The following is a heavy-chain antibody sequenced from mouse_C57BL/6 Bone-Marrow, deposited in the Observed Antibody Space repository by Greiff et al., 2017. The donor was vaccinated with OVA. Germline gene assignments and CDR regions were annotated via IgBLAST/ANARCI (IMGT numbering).Heavy chain of an antibody. V-gene: IGHV5-16*01. J-gene: IGHJ2*01. CDR3: ARGGPLSRLYFDY. D-gene: IGHD3-3*01. CDR2: INYDGSST. Sequence: EVQRVESEGGLVQPGSSMKLSCTASGFTFSDYYMAWVRQVPEKGLEWVANINYDGSSTYYLDSLKSRFIISRDNAKNILYLQMSSLKSEDTATYYCARGGPLSRLYFDYWGQGTTLTVSS. CDR1: GFTFSDYY.